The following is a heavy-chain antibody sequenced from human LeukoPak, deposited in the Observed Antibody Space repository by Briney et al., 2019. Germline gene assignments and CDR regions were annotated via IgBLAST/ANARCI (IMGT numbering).Heavy chain of an antibody. CDR1: GFTFSNYW. J-gene: IGHJ4*02. Sequence: GGSLRLSCEGSGFTFSNYWMGWVRQAPGKGLQWVANIKTDGSEKYYVDSVKGRFTISRDNAKNTLYLQMNSLRAEDTAVYYCVREVSGSSYFDYWGQGTLVTVSS. CDR3: VREVSGSSYFDY. V-gene: IGHV3-7*01. CDR2: IKTDGSEK. D-gene: IGHD1-26*01.